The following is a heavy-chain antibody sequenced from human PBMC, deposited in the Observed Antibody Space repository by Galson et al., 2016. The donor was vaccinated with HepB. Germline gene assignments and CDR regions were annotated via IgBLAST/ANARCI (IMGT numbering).Heavy chain of an antibody. V-gene: IGHV2-70*13. D-gene: IGHD1-1*01. J-gene: IGHJ4*02. CDR1: GFSLSTRGTC. CDR3: ARSTSVTSFDY. CDR2: IDWDDNK. Sequence: PALVKPTQTLTLTCTFSGFSLSTRGTCVSWIRQPPGKALEWLALIDWDDNKYNSTSLKTRLTISKGTSENQVVLRMIDMDPVDTGTYFCARSTSVTSFDYWGQGILVSVPS.